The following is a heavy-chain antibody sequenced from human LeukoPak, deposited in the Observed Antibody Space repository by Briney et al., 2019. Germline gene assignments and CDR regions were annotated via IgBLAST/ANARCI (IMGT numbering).Heavy chain of an antibody. V-gene: IGHV1-24*01. CDR1: GYTLTELS. CDR3: ATPFRPLVLGYYYYGIDV. D-gene: IGHD2-8*01. CDR2: FDPEDSET. Sequence: ASVKVSCKVSGYTLTELSMHWVRQAPGKGLEWMGGFDPEDSETNYGQKFQGRVTMTEDTTTDAAYMELSSLRSDDTAVYDSATPFRPLVLGYYYYGIDVWRQATTVTVSS. J-gene: IGHJ6*02.